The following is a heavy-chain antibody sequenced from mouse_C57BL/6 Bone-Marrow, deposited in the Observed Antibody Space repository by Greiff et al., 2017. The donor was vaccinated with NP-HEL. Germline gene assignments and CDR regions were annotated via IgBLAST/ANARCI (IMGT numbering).Heavy chain of an antibody. CDR3: ARGHYGNLYAMDY. Sequence: DVHLVESEGGLVQPGSSMKLSCTASGFTFSDYYMAWVRQVPEKGLEWVANINYDGSSTYYLDSLKSRFIISRDNAKNILYLQMSSLKSEDTATYYCARGHYGNLYAMDYWGQGTSVTVSS. CDR2: INYDGSST. J-gene: IGHJ4*01. D-gene: IGHD2-1*01. V-gene: IGHV5-16*01. CDR1: GFTFSDYY.